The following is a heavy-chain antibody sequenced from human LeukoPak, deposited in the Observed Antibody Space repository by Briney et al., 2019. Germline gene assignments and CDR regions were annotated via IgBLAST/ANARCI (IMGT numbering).Heavy chain of an antibody. J-gene: IGHJ4*02. Sequence: GGSLRLSCAASGFTFSSFAMHWVRQAPGKGLEWVAVISYDGSNKYYADSVKGRFTISRDNSKNTLYLQLNSLRAGDTALFYCARERFHSASSGHLDYFDYWGQGTLVTVSS. CDR3: ARERFHSASSGHLDYFDY. D-gene: IGHD3-22*01. CDR2: ISYDGSNK. CDR1: GFTFSSFA. V-gene: IGHV3-30-3*01.